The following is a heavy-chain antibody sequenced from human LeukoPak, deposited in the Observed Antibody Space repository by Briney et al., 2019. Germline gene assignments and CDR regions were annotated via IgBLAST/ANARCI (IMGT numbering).Heavy chain of an antibody. V-gene: IGHV3-48*04. CDR1: GFTFSSYS. Sequence: TGGSLRLSCAASGFTFSSYSMNWVRQAPGKGLEWVSYISSSSSTIYYADSVKGRFTISRDNAKNSLYLQMNSLRAEDTAVYYCARDLHPQAYCGGDCYSHDAFDIWGQGTMVTVSS. CDR3: ARDLHPQAYCGGDCYSHDAFDI. D-gene: IGHD2-21*02. CDR2: ISSSSSTI. J-gene: IGHJ3*02.